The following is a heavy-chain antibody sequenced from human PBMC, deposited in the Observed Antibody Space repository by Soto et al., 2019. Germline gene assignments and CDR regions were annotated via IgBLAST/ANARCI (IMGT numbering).Heavy chain of an antibody. CDR3: ARSSTYNFDSSGYYDY. CDR1: GYTFTDHY. V-gene: IGHV1-2*02. J-gene: IGHJ4*02. CDR2: INPNRGGA. D-gene: IGHD3-22*01. Sequence: QVQLVQSGAEVKKPGASVKVSCKTSGYTFTDHYMHWVRQAPGQGLEWMGWINPNRGGANYAQSFQGRVTLTRDASINTAYMDLTRLTSGDAAVYYCARSSTYNFDSSGYYDYWGQGTLVTVSS.